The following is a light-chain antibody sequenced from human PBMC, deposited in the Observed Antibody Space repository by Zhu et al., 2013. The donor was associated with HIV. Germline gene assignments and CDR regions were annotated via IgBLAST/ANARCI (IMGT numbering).Light chain of an antibody. Sequence: IVLTQSPGTLSLSPGERATLSCRATQTLNSPYLAWYQQKPGQSPRLLIYAASSRAADIPDRFSGSGSGTDFTLTISRLEPEDFAVYHCHQYGSSPPTFGQGTKVEIK. CDR3: HQYGSSPPT. CDR2: AAS. J-gene: IGKJ2*01. V-gene: IGKV3-20*01. CDR1: QTLNSPY.